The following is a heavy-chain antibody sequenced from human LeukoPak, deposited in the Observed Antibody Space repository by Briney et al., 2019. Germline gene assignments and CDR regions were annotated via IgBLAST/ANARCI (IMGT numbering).Heavy chain of an antibody. CDR3: AKGHADSSGYYYFDS. D-gene: IGHD3-22*01. CDR2: IRGNAGTT. V-gene: IGHV3-23*01. CDR1: GFIFSNYG. J-gene: IGHJ4*02. Sequence: GGSLRLSCAASGFIFSNYGMSWVRQAPGKGLEWVSAIRGNAGTTYYADSVQGRFTIFRDNSKNMLYLQMNSLRVEDTAVYYCAKGHADSSGYYYFDSWGQGTLVTVSS.